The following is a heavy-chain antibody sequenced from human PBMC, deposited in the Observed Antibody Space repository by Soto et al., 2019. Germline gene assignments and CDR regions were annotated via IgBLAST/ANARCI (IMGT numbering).Heavy chain of an antibody. J-gene: IGHJ6*02. V-gene: IGHV2-70*01. Sequence: SGPTLANPTQTPTLTCTFSGFSLSTSGLCVSWIRQPPGKTLEWLALIDWDDDKYYSPSLKTRLTISNDTSKNQVVLTMTNMDPVDTATYYCARTGDYGGNSGAAYYYYGMDVWGQGT. CDR1: GFSLSTSGLC. CDR3: ARTGDYGGNSGAAYYYYGMDV. D-gene: IGHD4-17*01. CDR2: IDWDDDK.